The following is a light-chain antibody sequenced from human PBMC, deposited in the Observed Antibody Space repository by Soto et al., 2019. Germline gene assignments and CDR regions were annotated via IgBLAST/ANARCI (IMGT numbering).Light chain of an antibody. CDR2: DAT. CDR3: HQYKTYSWT. CDR1: QSVTSW. J-gene: IGKJ1*01. V-gene: IGKV1-5*01. Sequence: DIQMTQSPSTLPASVGDRVTITCRASQSVTSWVAWYQQKPGKAPKLLIHDATSLESGVPSRFSGSGSGTEFTLTISSLQADDFATYYCHQYKTYSWTFGQGTKVDIK.